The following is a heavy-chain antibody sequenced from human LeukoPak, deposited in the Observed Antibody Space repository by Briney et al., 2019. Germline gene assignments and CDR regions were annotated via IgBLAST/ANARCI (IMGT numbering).Heavy chain of an antibody. J-gene: IGHJ3*02. V-gene: IGHV1-46*01. D-gene: IGHD3-16*01. CDR1: GYTLTSYY. CDR2: INPCGGSR. CDR3: ARAGGGSFMITFGELSMGAFDI. Sequence: ASVKVCCKASGYTLTSYYMHWVRQAPGQGLAWMGIINPCGGSRSYAQKFQGRVTMTRDTSTSTVYMELSSLRSEDTAVYYCARAGGGSFMITFGELSMGAFDIWGQGTMVTVSS.